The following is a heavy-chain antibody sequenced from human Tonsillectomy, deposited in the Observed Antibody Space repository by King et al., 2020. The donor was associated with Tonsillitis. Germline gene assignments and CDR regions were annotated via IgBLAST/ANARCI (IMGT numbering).Heavy chain of an antibody. Sequence: QLVQSGAEVKKPGASVKVSCKASGYTFTGYYMHWVRQAPGQGLEWMGWINPNSGGTNYAQKFQGRVTMTRDTPISTAYMELSRLRSDDTAVYYCAREPYSSSWDDAFDIWGQGTMVTVSS. V-gene: IGHV1-2*02. CDR1: GYTFTGYY. D-gene: IGHD6-13*01. CDR2: INPNSGGT. CDR3: AREPYSSSWDDAFDI. J-gene: IGHJ3*02.